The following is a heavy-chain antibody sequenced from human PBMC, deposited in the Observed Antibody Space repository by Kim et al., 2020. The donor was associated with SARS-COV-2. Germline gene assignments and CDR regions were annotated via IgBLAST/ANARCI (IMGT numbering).Heavy chain of an antibody. Sequence: STYCNPSLKSRVTISVDTSKNQFSLKLSSGTAADTAVYYCAREGGGALGYWGQGTLVTVSS. CDR3: AREGGGALGY. CDR2: ST. D-gene: IGHD2-21*01. V-gene: IGHV4-31*02. J-gene: IGHJ4*02.